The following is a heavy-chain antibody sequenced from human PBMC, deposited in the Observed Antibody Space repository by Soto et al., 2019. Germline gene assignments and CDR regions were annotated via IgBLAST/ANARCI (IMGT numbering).Heavy chain of an antibody. V-gene: IGHV4-4*02. CDR3: ARGRWLRSSFDY. CDR2: IYHGGNI. J-gene: IGHJ4*02. CDR1: GGSINSSDW. Sequence: PSETLSLTCAVSGGSINSSDWWNWVRQPPGKGLEWIGEIYHGGNINYNPFLKSRVTISVDTSKNQFSLKLSSVTAADTAVYYCARGRWLRSSFDYWGQGTLVTVSS. D-gene: IGHD5-12*01.